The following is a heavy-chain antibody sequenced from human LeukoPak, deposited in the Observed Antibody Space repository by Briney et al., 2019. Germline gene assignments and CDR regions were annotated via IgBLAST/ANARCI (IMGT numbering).Heavy chain of an antibody. D-gene: IGHD3-9*01. J-gene: IGHJ4*02. CDR1: GFTFSSYS. Sequence: GSLRLSCAASGFTFSSYSMDWIRQPPGKGLEWIGEINHSGSTNYNPSLKSRVTISVDTSKNQFSLKLSSVTAADTAVYYCARRRTYYDILTGYYTFNLFDYWGQGTLVTVSS. V-gene: IGHV4-34*01. CDR3: ARRRTYYDILTGYYTFNLFDY. CDR2: INHSGST.